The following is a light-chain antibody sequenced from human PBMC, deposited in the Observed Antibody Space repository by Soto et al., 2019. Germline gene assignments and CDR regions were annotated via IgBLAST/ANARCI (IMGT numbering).Light chain of an antibody. CDR3: QQYDNLPPGT. J-gene: IGKJ2*02. CDR1: QDISNY. Sequence: DIKRTHSPSSLSASVGDIVTITCQASQDISNYLNWYQQKPGKAPKLLIYDASNLETGVPSRFSGSGSGTDFTFTISSLQPEDIATYYCQQYDNLPPGTFGQGTKLEIK. V-gene: IGKV1-33*01. CDR2: DAS.